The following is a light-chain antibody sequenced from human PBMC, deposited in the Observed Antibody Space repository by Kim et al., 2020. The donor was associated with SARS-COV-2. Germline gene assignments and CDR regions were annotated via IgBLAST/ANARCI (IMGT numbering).Light chain of an antibody. Sequence: DIQMTQSPSSLSAYVGDRVSITCRASQDIRGDLGWYQQKPGKAPNRLIFGASSLQSAVPSRFSGSGSGTEFTLTISSLQPEDFATYFCLQHHSYPYTFGQGTKLEI. CDR3: LQHHSYPYT. V-gene: IGKV1-17*01. CDR1: QDIRGD. CDR2: GAS. J-gene: IGKJ2*01.